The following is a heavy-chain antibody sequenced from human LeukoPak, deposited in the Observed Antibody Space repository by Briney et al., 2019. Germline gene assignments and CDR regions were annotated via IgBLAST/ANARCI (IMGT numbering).Heavy chain of an antibody. J-gene: IGHJ5*02. Sequence: GGSLRLSCAVSGFTVSGNYMSWVRQAPGKGLEWVSLIYSGGTTYYADSVKGRFTISRDNSKNTLYLQMNSLRAEDTAVYYCASNAYSSSWYEVSENWFDPWGQGTLVTVSS. CDR3: ASNAYSSSWYEVSENWFDP. D-gene: IGHD6-13*01. CDR1: GFTVSGNY. V-gene: IGHV3-53*01. CDR2: IYSGGTT.